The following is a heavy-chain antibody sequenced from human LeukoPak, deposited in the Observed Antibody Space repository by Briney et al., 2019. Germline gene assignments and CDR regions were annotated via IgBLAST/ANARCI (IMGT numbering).Heavy chain of an antibody. V-gene: IGHV3-7*01. D-gene: IGHD1-1*01. CDR3: ARTPLTQLEPDYFDS. J-gene: IGHJ4*02. Sequence: GALRLSCAASGFAFSNYWVTWVRQAPGKGLQWVANIKPDGTEKNYVDSVKGRFTISRDNAKNSVYLQLNSLRVDDTALYYCARTPLTQLEPDYFDSWGQGTLVSVS. CDR2: IKPDGTEK. CDR1: GFAFSNYW.